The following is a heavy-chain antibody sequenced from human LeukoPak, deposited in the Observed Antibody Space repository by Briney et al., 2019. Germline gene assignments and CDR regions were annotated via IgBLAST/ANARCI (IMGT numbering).Heavy chain of an antibody. CDR1: GFTFSDYY. CDR2: ISSSGSTI. V-gene: IGHV3-11*01. CDR3: ARDQEYCSGGSCYGFRRYFDY. J-gene: IGHJ4*02. D-gene: IGHD2-15*01. Sequence: PGGSLRLSCAASGFTFSDYYMSWIRQAPGKGLEWVSYISSSGSTIYYVDSVKGRFTISRDNAKNSLYLQMNSLRAEDTAVYYCARDQEYCSGGSCYGFRRYFDYWGQGTLVTVSS.